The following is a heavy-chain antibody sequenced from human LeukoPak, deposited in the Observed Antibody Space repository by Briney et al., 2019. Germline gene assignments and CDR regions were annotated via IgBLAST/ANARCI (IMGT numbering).Heavy chain of an antibody. CDR2: IRSKTNNYAT. Sequence: GGSLKLSCVASGFTFSGSAIHWVRQASGKGLESVGHIRSKTNNYATAYAASVKGRFTISRDDSKNTAYLQMNSLRAEDTAVYYCAKDRYYDSSGYLEGNWGQGTLVTVSS. V-gene: IGHV3-73*01. J-gene: IGHJ4*02. D-gene: IGHD3-22*01. CDR3: AKDRYYDSSGYLEGN. CDR1: GFTFSGSA.